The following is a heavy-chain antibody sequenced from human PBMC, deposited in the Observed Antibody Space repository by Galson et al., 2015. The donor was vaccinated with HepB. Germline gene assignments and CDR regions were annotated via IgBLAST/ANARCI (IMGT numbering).Heavy chain of an antibody. Sequence: SLRLSCAASGFTFSSYWMHWVRQAPGKGLVWVSRINSDGSSTSYADSVKGRFTISRDNAKNTLYLQMNSLRTEDTAVYYCARVSGELWYYYYYYGMDVWGQGTTVTVSS. V-gene: IGHV3-74*01. CDR1: GFTFSSYW. J-gene: IGHJ6*02. CDR3: ARVSGELWYYYYYYGMDV. CDR2: INSDGSST. D-gene: IGHD3-16*01.